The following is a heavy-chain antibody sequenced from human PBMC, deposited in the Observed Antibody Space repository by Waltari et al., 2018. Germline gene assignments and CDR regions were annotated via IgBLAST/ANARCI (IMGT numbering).Heavy chain of an antibody. CDR2: IYPADSRT. J-gene: IGHJ6*02. V-gene: IGHV5-51*01. CDR1: GYSFTSDW. CDR3: ARDREYYGMDV. D-gene: IGHD3-16*02. Sequence: EVQLVQSGAEVKKPGESLKISCKGSGYSFTSDWIAWVRQMPGKGLEWIGIIYPADSRTQYSPSFQGQVTISVDKSITTAYLQWSSLKTADTAMYYCARDREYYGMDVWGQGTTVTVSS.